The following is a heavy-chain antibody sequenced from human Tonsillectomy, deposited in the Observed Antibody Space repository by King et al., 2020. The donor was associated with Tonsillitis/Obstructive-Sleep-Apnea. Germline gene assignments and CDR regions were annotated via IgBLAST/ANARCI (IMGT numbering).Heavy chain of an antibody. Sequence: VQLVESGGGLVQPGGSLRLSCAASGFTVSSNYMSWVRQAPGKGLEWVSVIYSGGSTYYADSVKGRFTNSRDNSKNTLYLQMNSLRAEDTAVYYCARSPSYDFWSGYYRYWGQGTLVTVSS. CDR2: IYSGGST. V-gene: IGHV3-66*01. CDR1: GFTVSSNY. CDR3: ARSPSYDFWSGYYRY. D-gene: IGHD3-3*01. J-gene: IGHJ4*02.